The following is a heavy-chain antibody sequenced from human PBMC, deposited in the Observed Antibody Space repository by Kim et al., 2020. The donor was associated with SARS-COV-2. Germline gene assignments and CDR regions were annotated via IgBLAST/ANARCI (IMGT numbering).Heavy chain of an antibody. J-gene: IGHJ5*02. D-gene: IGHD6-13*01. V-gene: IGHV5-10-1*01. CDR3: ARHPSYSSSFLNLDP. Sequence: PSFQGHVTISADKSISTAYLQWSSLKASDTAMYYCARHPSYSSSFLNLDPWGQGTLVTVSS.